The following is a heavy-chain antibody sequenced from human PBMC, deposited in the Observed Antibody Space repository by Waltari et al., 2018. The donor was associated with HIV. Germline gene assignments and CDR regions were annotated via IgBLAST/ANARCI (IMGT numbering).Heavy chain of an antibody. CDR1: GYPFSDYG. CDR3: ARGSLLGNWLDP. CDR2: ISGLVGDRR. J-gene: IGHJ5*02. D-gene: IGHD3-10*01. V-gene: IGHV1-18*01. Sequence: QIHLVQSGAEVKKPGASVKVSCKASGYPFSDYGISWVRQAPGQGLEWMGWISGLVGDRRNYAQKFQGRVTLSTDTSTTTGYMELRSLRSDDTAIYYCARGSLLGNWLDPWGQGTLVTVSS.